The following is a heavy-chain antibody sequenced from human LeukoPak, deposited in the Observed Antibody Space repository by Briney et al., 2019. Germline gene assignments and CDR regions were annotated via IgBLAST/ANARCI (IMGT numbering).Heavy chain of an antibody. J-gene: IGHJ5*02. CDR2: INHSGST. D-gene: IGHD3-10*01. CDR3: RFDP. Sequence: SETLSLTCAVYGGSFSGYYWSWIRQPPGKGLEWIGEINHSGSTNYNPSLKSRVTISVDTSKNQFSLKLCARGGYYGSGNDFRFDPWGQGTLVTVSS. V-gene: IGHV4-34*01. CDR1: GGSFSGYY.